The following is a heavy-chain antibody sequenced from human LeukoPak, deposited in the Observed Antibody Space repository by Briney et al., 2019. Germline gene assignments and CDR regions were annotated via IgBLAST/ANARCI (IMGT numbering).Heavy chain of an antibody. CDR1: GFTFSSYA. D-gene: IGHD4-11*01. Sequence: GGSLRLSCAASGFTFSSYAMHWVRQAPGKGLEWVAVISYDGSNKYYADSVKGRSTISRDNSKNTLYLQMNSLRAEDTAVYYCARGRVSSSTWYSTYYYFFYMDFWGKGTTVTVSS. J-gene: IGHJ6*03. CDR2: ISYDGSNK. V-gene: IGHV3-30*04. CDR3: ARGRVSSSTWYSTYYYFFYMDF.